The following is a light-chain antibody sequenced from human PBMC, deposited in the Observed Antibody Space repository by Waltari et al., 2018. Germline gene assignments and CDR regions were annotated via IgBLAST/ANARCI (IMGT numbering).Light chain of an antibody. CDR3: QQYDSTPYT. Sequence: EIVLTQSPDTLSLSPGDSAALSCRARQSLSSSYLAWYQQKPGQAPRLLIYGASSRATGIPDRFSGSGSETDFTLTISRLEPEDFAVYYCQQYDSTPYTFGQGTKLEIK. CDR2: GAS. CDR1: QSLSSSY. V-gene: IGKV3-20*01. J-gene: IGKJ2*01.